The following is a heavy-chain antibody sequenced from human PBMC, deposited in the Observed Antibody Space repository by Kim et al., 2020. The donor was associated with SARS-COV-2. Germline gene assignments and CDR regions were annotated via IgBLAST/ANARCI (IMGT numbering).Heavy chain of an antibody. Sequence: SGVFTFFQDSVNARFTISRDNPKNTLYVQMNSRRPEDTAVYYCETVESDSWGQGTLVTVSS. CDR3: ETVESDS. J-gene: IGHJ4*02. V-gene: IGHV3-23*01. CDR2: SGVFT. D-gene: IGHD3-3*01.